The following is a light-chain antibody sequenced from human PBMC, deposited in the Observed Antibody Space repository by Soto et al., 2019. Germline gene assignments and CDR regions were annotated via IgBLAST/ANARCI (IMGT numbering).Light chain of an antibody. CDR1: QGITTD. Sequence: DIQLTQSPSFLSASVGDRVSITCRASQGITTDLAWYQQKPGKAPKLLIYGASTLKSGVPTRFSGSGSGTEFTLTISSLQPEDFATYYCQQLKTYPLTFGGGTKVEIK. CDR3: QQLKTYPLT. J-gene: IGKJ4*01. CDR2: GAS. V-gene: IGKV1-9*01.